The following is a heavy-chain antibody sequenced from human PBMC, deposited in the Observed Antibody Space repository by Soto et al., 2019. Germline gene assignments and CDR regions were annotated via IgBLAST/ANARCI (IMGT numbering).Heavy chain of an antibody. Sequence: ASVKVSCKASGYTFTGYYMHWVRQAPGQGLEWMGWINPNSGGTNYAQKFQGWVTMTRDTSISTAYMELSRLRSDDTAVYYCARSLRAVAGTIDYWGKGTLVTVSS. J-gene: IGHJ4*02. V-gene: IGHV1-2*04. D-gene: IGHD6-19*01. CDR1: GYTFTGYY. CDR2: INPNSGGT. CDR3: ARSLRAVAGTIDY.